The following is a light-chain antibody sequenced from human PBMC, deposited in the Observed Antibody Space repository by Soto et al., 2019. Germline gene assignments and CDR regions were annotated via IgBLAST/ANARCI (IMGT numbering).Light chain of an antibody. V-gene: IGKV1-5*01. CDR2: DAS. Sequence: DIQMTQSPSTLSASVGDRVTITCRASQSISSWLAWNQQKPGKALKLLIYDASSLESGVPSRFSGSGSGTEFTLTISSLQPDDFATYYCQQYNSYSPGWTFGQGTKVEIK. CDR3: QQYNSYSPGWT. CDR1: QSISSW. J-gene: IGKJ1*01.